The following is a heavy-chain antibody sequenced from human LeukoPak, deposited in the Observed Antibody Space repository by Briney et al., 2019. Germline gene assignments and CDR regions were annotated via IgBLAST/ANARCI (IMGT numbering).Heavy chain of an antibody. J-gene: IGHJ4*02. Sequence: SETLSLTCAVYGGSFSGYYWSWIRQPPGKGLEWIGSIYYSGSTYYNPSLKSRVTISVDTSKNQFSLKLSSVTAADMAVYYCARGGELQGAFDYWGQGTLVTVSS. V-gene: IGHV4-34*01. CDR2: IYYSGST. CDR1: GGSFSGYY. D-gene: IGHD1-26*01. CDR3: ARGGELQGAFDY.